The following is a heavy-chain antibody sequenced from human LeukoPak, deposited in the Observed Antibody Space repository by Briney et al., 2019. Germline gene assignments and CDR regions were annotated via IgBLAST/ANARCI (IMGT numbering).Heavy chain of an antibody. V-gene: IGHV3-48*03. CDR2: ISSSGSTT. Sequence: PGGSLRLSCVASGFTLSTYGMNWVRQAPGKGLEWVSSISSSGSTTYYAGSVKGRFTISRDKSKNSLYLQMNSLRAEDTAVYYCARRISRYDFCGQG. CDR1: GFTLSTYG. D-gene: IGHD3-16*02. J-gene: IGHJ4*02. CDR3: ARRISRYDF.